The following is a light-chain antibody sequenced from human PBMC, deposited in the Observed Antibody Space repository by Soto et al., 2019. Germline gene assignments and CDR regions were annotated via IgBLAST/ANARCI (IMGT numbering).Light chain of an antibody. CDR2: APS. V-gene: IGKV3-20*01. CDR3: QGYGDSSLT. Sequence: EIVLTQSPGTLSLSPGERATLSCRASQSVDSSYLSWYQHKPGQAPRLLIYAPSSRATGIPDRFSGSGAGTGFTLLSSKLELDDSGVYYWQGYGDSSLTFGQGTNLYI. CDR1: QSVDSSY. J-gene: IGKJ2*01.